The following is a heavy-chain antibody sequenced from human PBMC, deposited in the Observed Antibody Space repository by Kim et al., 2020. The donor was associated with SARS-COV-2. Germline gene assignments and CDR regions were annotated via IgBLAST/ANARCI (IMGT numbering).Heavy chain of an antibody. CDR2: IIPIFGTS. Sequence: SVKVSCKASGGTFSNYAISWVRQAPGQGLEWMGGIIPIFGTSNYAQKFQGRVTITADESTSTAYMELSSLSSEDTAVYYCASPPWEQTYYYYYYGMDVWGQGTTVTVSS. D-gene: IGHD1-26*01. CDR1: GGTFSNYA. J-gene: IGHJ6*02. CDR3: ASPPWEQTYYYYYYGMDV. V-gene: IGHV1-69*13.